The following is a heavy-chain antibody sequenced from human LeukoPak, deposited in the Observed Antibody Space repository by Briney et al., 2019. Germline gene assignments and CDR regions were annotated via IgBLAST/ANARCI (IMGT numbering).Heavy chain of an antibody. J-gene: IGHJ4*02. CDR1: GFTFSSYW. Sequence: GGSLRLSCAASGFTFSSYWMHWVRQAPGKGLVWVSRINTDGSSTSYADSVKGRFTISRDNAKNTLYLQMNSLRAEDTAVYYCARDEWGGIAVAGTQGGYWGQGTLVTVSS. D-gene: IGHD6-19*01. V-gene: IGHV3-74*01. CDR3: ARDEWGGIAVAGTQGGY. CDR2: INTDGSST.